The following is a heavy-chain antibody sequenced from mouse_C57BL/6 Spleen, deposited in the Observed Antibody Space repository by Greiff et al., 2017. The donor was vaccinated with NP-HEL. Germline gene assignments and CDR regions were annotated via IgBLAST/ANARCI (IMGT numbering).Heavy chain of an antibody. CDR1: GFTFTDYY. CDR3: ARLRIYDYDWYFDV. Sequence: EVKLMESGGGLVQPGGSLSLSCAASGFTFTDYYMSWVRQPPGKALAWLGFIRNKANGYTTEYSASVKGRFTISRDNSQSILYLQMNALRAEDSATYYCARLRIYDYDWYFDVWGTGTTVTVSS. V-gene: IGHV7-3*01. D-gene: IGHD2-4*01. J-gene: IGHJ1*03. CDR2: IRNKANGYTT.